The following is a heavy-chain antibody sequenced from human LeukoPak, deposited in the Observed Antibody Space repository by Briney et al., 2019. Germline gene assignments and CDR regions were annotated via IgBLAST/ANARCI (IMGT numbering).Heavy chain of an antibody. CDR3: ARAPRYSSSWEDGYYFDY. CDR2: IYTSGST. CDR1: GGSISSYY. Sequence: SETLSLTCTVSGGSISSYYWSWIRQPAGKGLEWIGRIYTSGSTNYNPSLKSRVTMSVDTSKNQFSLKLSSVTAADTAVYYCARAPRYSSSWEDGYYFDYWGQGTLVTVSS. V-gene: IGHV4-4*07. J-gene: IGHJ4*02. D-gene: IGHD6-13*01.